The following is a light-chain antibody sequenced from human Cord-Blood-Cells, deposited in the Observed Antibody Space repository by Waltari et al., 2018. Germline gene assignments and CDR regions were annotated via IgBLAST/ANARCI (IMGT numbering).Light chain of an antibody. CDR1: SSDDGGYNY. CDR2: EVS. Sequence: QSALTQPAPVSGSPAPSITISCPGTSSDDGGYNYVPWYQQHPGKAPKLMIYEVSNRPSGVSNRFSGSKSGNTASLTISGLQAEDEADYYCSSYTSSSTLVFGGGTKLTVL. J-gene: IGLJ3*02. CDR3: SSYTSSSTLV. V-gene: IGLV2-14*01.